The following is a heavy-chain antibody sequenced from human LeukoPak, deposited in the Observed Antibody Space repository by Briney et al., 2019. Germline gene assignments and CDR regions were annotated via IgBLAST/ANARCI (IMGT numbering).Heavy chain of an antibody. D-gene: IGHD3-22*01. V-gene: IGHV3-30-3*01. CDR3: AKDPSQFYYDSGASFDY. CDR1: GFTFSSYA. CDR2: ISYDGSNK. J-gene: IGHJ4*02. Sequence: GGSLRLSCAASGFTFSSYAMHWVRQAPGKGLEWVAVISYDGSNKYYADSVKGRFTISRDNSKNTLYLQMNSLRAEDTAVYYCAKDPSQFYYDSGASFDYWGQGTLVTVSS.